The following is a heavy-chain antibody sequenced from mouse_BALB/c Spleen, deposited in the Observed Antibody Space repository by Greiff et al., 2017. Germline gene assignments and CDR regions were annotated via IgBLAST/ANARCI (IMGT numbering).Heavy chain of an antibody. CDR3: ARSSYDGAWFAY. D-gene: IGHD2-14*01. Sequence: QVQLQQPGAELVKPGASVKLSCKASGYTFTSYWMHWVKQRPGQGLEWIGEINPSNGRTNYNEKFKGKATLTSDKSSSTAYMELSSLTSEDSAVYYCARSSYDGAWFAYWGQGTLVTVSA. V-gene: IGHV1S81*02. CDR1: GYTFTSYW. CDR2: INPSNGRT. J-gene: IGHJ3*01.